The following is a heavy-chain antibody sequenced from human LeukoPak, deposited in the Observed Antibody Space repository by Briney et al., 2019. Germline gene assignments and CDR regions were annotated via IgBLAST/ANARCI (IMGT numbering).Heavy chain of an antibody. CDR2: MSFSGSTI. J-gene: IGHJ3*02. CDR1: GFTFSSYA. V-gene: IGHV3-48*03. CDR3: ARGYSSYYPDAFDI. Sequence: PGGSLRLSCAASGFTFSSYAMNWVRQAPGRGLEWISYMSFSGSTIYYADSVKGRFTISRDNAKNSLYLQMNSLRAEDTAVYYCARGYSSYYPDAFDIWGQGTMVTVSS. D-gene: IGHD5-12*01.